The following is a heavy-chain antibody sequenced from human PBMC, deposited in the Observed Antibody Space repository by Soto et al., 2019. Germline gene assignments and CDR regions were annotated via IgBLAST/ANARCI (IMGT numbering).Heavy chain of an antibody. Sequence: SETLSLTCTVSGDSISSGSAYWGWVRQPPGKGLEWIGSFYYSGNTHYNPSLKSRATISVDTSKNQFSLKLSSVTATDRAVYYCARVSGSYYYGMDVWGQGTTVT. CDR3: ARVSGSYYYGMDV. CDR1: GDSISSGSAY. V-gene: IGHV4-39*01. J-gene: IGHJ6*02. CDR2: FYYSGNT. D-gene: IGHD1-26*01.